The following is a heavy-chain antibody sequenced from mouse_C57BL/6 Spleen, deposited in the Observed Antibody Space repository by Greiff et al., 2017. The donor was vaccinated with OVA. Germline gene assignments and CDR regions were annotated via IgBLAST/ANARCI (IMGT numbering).Heavy chain of an antibody. Sequence: QVQLQQSGAELVKPGASVKMSCKASGYTFTSYWITWVKQRPGQGLEWIGDIYPGSGSTNYNEKFKSKATLTVDTSSSTAYMQLSSLTSEDSAVYYGARGIDSSGVDYWGQGTTLTVSS. CDR2: IYPGSGST. V-gene: IGHV1-55*01. D-gene: IGHD3-2*02. CDR1: GYTFTSYW. J-gene: IGHJ2*01. CDR3: ARGIDSSGVDY.